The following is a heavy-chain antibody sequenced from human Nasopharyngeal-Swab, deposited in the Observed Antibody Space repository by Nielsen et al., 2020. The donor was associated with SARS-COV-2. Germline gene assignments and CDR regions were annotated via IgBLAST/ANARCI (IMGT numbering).Heavy chain of an antibody. CDR1: SDSISPYF. J-gene: IGHJ6*02. D-gene: IGHD3-10*01. CDR2: ISHSGST. Sequence: SETLSLTCTVSSDSISPYFWNWIRQPPGMGLGWIGYISHSGSTNYTPSLKSRVTISIDTSKKQLSLKLRSVTAADTAVYYCARIDGWGAMDVWGQGTTVTVSS. V-gene: IGHV4-59*13. CDR3: ARIDGWGAMDV.